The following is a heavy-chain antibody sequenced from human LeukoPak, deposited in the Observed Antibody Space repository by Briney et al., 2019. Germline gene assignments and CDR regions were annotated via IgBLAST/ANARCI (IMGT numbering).Heavy chain of an antibody. CDR2: ISWNSGNI. Sequence: SSGGYYWSWIRQHPGKGLEWVSGISWNSGNIGYADSVKGRFTISRDNAKNSLYLQMNSLRVEDTALYYCAKDSYDSGSYSPLFDYWGQGTLVTVSS. J-gene: IGHJ4*02. CDR3: AKDSYDSGSYSPLFDY. CDR1: SSGGYY. D-gene: IGHD3-10*01. V-gene: IGHV3-9*01.